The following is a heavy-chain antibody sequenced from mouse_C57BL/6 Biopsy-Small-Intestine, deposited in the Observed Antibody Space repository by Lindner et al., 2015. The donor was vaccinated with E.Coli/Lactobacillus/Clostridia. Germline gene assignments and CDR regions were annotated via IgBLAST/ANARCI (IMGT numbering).Heavy chain of an antibody. CDR1: EYEFPSHD. Sequence: VQLAGVVGEALVQPGESLKLSCESNEYEFPSHDMSWVRKTPEKRLELVAAINSDGGSTYYPDTMERRFIISRDNTKKTLYLQMSSLRSEDTALYYCARHDSSGYAYWGQGTLVTVSA. CDR3: ARHDSSGYAY. D-gene: IGHD3-2*02. CDR2: INSDGGST. V-gene: IGHV5-2*01. J-gene: IGHJ3*01.